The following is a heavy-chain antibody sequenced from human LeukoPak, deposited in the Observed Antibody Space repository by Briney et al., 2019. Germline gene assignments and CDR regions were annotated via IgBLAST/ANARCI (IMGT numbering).Heavy chain of an antibody. V-gene: IGHV3-23*01. CDR2: ISGSGGST. Sequence: GGSLRLSCAASGFTFSIYAMTWVRQAPGKGLEWVSAISGSGGSTYYADSVKGRFTISRDNSKNTLYLQMNSLRAEDTAVYYCAKSPAPSSYYDILTGYLDNYYYYMDVWGKGTTVTVSS. CDR3: AKSPAPSSYYDILTGYLDNYYYYMDV. CDR1: GFTFSIYA. J-gene: IGHJ6*03. D-gene: IGHD3-9*01.